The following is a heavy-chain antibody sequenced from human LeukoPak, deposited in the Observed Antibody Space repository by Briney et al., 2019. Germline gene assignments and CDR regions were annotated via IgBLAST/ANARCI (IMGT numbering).Heavy chain of an antibody. J-gene: IGHJ3*02. CDR3: ARAERWLQSHNDAFDI. V-gene: IGHV3-30*03. Sequence: GGSLRLSCAASGFTFSSYSMNWVRQAPGKGLEWVAVISYDGSNKYYADSVKGRFTISRDDSKNTLYLQMNSLRAEDTAVYYCARAERWLQSHNDAFDIWGQGTMVTVSS. CDR2: ISYDGSNK. D-gene: IGHD5-24*01. CDR1: GFTFSSYS.